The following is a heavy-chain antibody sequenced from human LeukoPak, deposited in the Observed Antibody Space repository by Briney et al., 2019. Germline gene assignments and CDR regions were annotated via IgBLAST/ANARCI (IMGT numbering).Heavy chain of an antibody. Sequence: GGSLRLSCAASGFTFSSYGMSWVRQAPGKGLEWVSAISGSGGSTYYADSVKGRFTISRDNSKNTLYLQMNSLRAEDTAVYYCAKDSIRANQITVIVVVYDYWGQGTLVTVSS. D-gene: IGHD3-22*01. CDR3: AKDSIRANQITVIVVVYDY. CDR2: ISGSGGST. V-gene: IGHV3-23*01. CDR1: GFTFSSYG. J-gene: IGHJ4*02.